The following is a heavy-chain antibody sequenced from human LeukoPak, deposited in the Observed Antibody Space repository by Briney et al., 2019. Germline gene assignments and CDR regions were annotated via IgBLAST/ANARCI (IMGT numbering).Heavy chain of an antibody. CDR1: GYSFTSYW. J-gene: IGHJ3*02. CDR2: IYPGDSDT. CDR3: ARPFEDAFDI. V-gene: IGHV5-51*01. Sequence: GGSLKISFKGSGYSFTSYWIGWVRQMPGKGVEWMGIIYPGDSDTRYSPCFQGQVTISADHSISTAYLQWSSLKASDTAMYYCARPFEDAFDIWGQGTMVTVSS.